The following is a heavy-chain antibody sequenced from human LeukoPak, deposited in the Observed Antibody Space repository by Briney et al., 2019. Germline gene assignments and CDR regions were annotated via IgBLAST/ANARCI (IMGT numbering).Heavy chain of an antibody. CDR1: GGTFSSYA. V-gene: IGHV1-69*05. Sequence: ASVKVSCKASGGTFSSYAISWVRQAPGQGLEWMGGIIPIFGTANYAQKFQGRVTITTDESTSTAYMELSSLRSEDTAVYYCARGNCSSTSCYGYYYYYYYMDVWGKGTTVTVSS. D-gene: IGHD2-2*01. CDR2: IIPIFGTA. J-gene: IGHJ6*03. CDR3: ARGNCSSTSCYGYYYYYYYMDV.